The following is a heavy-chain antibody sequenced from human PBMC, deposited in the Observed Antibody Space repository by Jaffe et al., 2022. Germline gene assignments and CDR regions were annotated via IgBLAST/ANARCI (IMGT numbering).Heavy chain of an antibody. V-gene: IGHV4-39*01. D-gene: IGHD4-17*01. J-gene: IGHJ4*02. CDR1: GGSISSSSYY. CDR2: IYYSGST. Sequence: QLQLQESGPGLVKPSETLSLTCTVSGGSISSSSYYWGWIRQPPGKGLEWIGSIYYSGSTYYNPSLKSRVTISVDTSKNQFSLKLSSVTAADTAVYYCARRLDDYGDYGLDYWGQGTLVTVSS. CDR3: ARRLDDYGDYGLDY.